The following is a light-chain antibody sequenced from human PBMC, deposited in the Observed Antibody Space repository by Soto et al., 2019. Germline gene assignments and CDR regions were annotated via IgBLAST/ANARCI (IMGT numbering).Light chain of an antibody. CDR3: MLTYSGPWV. CDR1: TGTVTSGHH. V-gene: IGLV7-46*01. CDR2: HTT. Sequence: AVVTQEPSLTVSPGGTVTLTCGSSTGTVTSGHHPYWLQQKPGQAPRALIYHTTNTLSWTPARFSGSLLGGKAALTLSGAQPEDEALYFCMLTYSGPWVFGGGTQLTVL. J-gene: IGLJ3*02.